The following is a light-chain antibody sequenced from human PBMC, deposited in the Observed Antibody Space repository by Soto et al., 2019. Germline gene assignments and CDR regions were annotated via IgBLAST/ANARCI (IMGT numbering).Light chain of an antibody. CDR1: QSVSSSY. J-gene: IGKJ2*02. V-gene: IGKV3-20*01. CDR2: GAS. CDR3: QQYGSSPST. Sequence: EIVLTQSPGTLSLSPGERATLSCRASQSVSSSYLAWYQQKPGQAPRLLIYGASSRATGIPDRFSGSGSGTDFTLTINSLEPEDFAVYYCQQYGSSPSTFCQGTKMEIK.